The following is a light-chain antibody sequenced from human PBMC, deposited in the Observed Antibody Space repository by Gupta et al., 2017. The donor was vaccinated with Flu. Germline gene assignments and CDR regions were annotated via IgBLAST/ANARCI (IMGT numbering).Light chain of an antibody. J-gene: IGKJ1*01. CDR1: QGIRND. V-gene: IGKV1-6*01. Sequence: AIRMTQSPSSLSASVGDRVTITCRASQGIRNDLGWYQQKPGKAPKLLIYAASSLKSGVPSRFSGSRSGTDFTLTISSLQPEDFATYYCRQDDNYPWTFGQGTKVEIK. CDR2: AAS. CDR3: RQDDNYPWT.